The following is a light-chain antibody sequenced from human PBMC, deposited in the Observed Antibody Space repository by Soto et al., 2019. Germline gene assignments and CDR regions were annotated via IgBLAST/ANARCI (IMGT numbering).Light chain of an antibody. CDR2: GAS. CDR1: QSVSSSY. CDR3: QQYGSSPWT. J-gene: IGKJ1*01. Sequence: EIVLTXXPXTLSLSPGERATLSCRASQSVSSSYLAWYQQKPGQAPRLLIYGASSRATGIPDRFSGSGSGTDFTLTISRLEPEDFAVYYCQQYGSSPWTFGQGTKVEIK. V-gene: IGKV3-20*01.